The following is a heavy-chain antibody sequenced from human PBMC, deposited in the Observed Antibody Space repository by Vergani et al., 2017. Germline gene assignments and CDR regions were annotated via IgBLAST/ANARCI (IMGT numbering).Heavy chain of an antibody. Sequence: VQLVESGGGLVKPGGSLRLSCAASGFTFSSYAMNWVRQAPGKGLEWVAVIPYDGSNKYYADSVKGRFTIARDNSKNTLYLQMNSLRAEDTAVYYYAGDETRLPSRLYYYDMDVWGKGTTVTVSS. CDR3: AGDETRLPSRLYYYDMDV. V-gene: IGHV3-30-3*01. CDR2: IPYDGSNK. J-gene: IGHJ6*03. CDR1: GFTFSSYA.